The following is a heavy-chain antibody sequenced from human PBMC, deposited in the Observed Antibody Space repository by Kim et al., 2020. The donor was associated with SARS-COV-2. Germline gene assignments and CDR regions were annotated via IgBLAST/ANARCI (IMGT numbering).Heavy chain of an antibody. CDR3: ARGTESWITMIVVVITDYYYYGMDV. CDR1: GFTFSSYS. J-gene: IGHJ6*02. Sequence: GGSLRLSCAASGFTFSSYSMNWVRQAPGKGLEWVSYISSSSSTIYYADSVKGRFTISRDNAKNSLYLQMNSLRDEDTAVYYCARGTESWITMIVVVITDYYYYGMDVWGQGTTVTVSS. CDR2: ISSSSSTI. V-gene: IGHV3-48*02. D-gene: IGHD3-22*01.